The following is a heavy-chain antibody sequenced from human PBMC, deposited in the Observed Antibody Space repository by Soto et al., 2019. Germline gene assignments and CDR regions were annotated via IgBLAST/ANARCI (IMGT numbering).Heavy chain of an antibody. CDR1: GGSFSGYY. J-gene: IGHJ5*01. D-gene: IGHD3-22*01. CDR3: ARVLIGITEMVVATTSNFAFWDHVTLFIDS. CDR2: INHSGST. Sequence: SETLSLTCAVYGGSFSGYYWSWIRQPPGKGLEWIGEINHSGSTNYNPSLKSRVTISVDTSKNQFSLKLSSVTAADTAVYYCARVLIGITEMVVATTSNFAFWDHVTLFIDS. V-gene: IGHV4-34*01.